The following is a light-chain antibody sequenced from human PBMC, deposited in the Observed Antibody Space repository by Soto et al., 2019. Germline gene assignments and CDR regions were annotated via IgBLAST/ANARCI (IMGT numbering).Light chain of an antibody. CDR2: DVS. CDR3: CSYAGSYV. V-gene: IGLV2-11*01. CDR1: SSDVGGYNY. Sequence: QSALTQPRSVSGSPGQSVTISCTGTSSDVGGYNYVSWYQHHPGKAPKLMIYDVSKRPSGVPDRLSGSKSGNTASLTISGLQAEDEADYYCCSYAGSYVFGTGTKLTVL. J-gene: IGLJ1*01.